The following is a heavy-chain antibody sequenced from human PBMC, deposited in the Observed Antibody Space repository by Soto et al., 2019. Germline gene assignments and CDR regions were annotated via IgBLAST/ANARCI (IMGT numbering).Heavy chain of an antibody. D-gene: IGHD3-22*01. V-gene: IGHV1-69*01. Sequence: QVQLIQSEAEVKKPGSSVRVSCTASGGIFGSHGFSWVRQAPGQRLEWVGGFIPIFRTLTYTEKFQARVRIDAEESTNTVYLDLSSLTSEDTAVYYCVRDRRIYYSDPHDEFVASDYEVWGQGTMVSVSS. CDR1: GGIFGSHG. CDR2: FIPIFRTL. CDR3: VRDRRIYYSDPHDEFVASDYEV. J-gene: IGHJ3*01.